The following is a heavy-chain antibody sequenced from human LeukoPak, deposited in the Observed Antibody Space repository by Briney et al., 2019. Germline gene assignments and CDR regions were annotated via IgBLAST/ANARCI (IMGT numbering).Heavy chain of an antibody. V-gene: IGHV4-61*01. CDR2: IYYSGSA. D-gene: IGHD3-10*01. CDR3: ARRFGDWGLSWFDP. Sequence: PSETLSLTCTVSGGSVSSGSYYWSWIRQPPGKGLEWIGYIYYSGSAKYNPSLKSRVTISVDTSKNQFSLKLTSVTAADTAVYYCARRFGDWGLSWFDPWGQGTLVTVSS. CDR1: GGSVSSGSYY. J-gene: IGHJ5*02.